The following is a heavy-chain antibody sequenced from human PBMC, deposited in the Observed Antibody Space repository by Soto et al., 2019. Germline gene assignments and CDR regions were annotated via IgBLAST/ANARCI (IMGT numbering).Heavy chain of an antibody. CDR2: IIPIFGTA. V-gene: IGHV1-69*01. CDR3: ARDYSSIVVVITADFDI. CDR1: GGTFSSYA. D-gene: IGHD3-22*01. Sequence: QVQLVQSGAEVKKPGSSVKVSCKASGGTFSSYAISWVRQAPGQGLEWMGGIIPIFGTANYAQKFQGRVTITADESTSTAYMALRSLRSEDTAVYYCARDYSSIVVVITADFDIGGQGTMVTVSS. J-gene: IGHJ3*02.